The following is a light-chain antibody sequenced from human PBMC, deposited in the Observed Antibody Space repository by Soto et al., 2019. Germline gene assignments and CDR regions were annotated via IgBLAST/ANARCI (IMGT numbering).Light chain of an antibody. CDR1: SSDVGGYNY. CDR2: DVN. CDR3: CSHSSSSTLVV. Sequence: QSALTQPASMSGSPGQSITISCTGTSSDVGGYNYVSWYRQHPGKAPKLMIYDVNNRPSGVSNRFSGSKSGNTASLTISGGQAEDEADYYCCSHSSSSTLVVFGGGTKLTVL. V-gene: IGLV2-14*03. J-gene: IGLJ2*01.